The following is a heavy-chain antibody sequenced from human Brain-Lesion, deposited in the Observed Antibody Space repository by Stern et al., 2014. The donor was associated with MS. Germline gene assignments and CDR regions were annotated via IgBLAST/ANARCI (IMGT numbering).Heavy chain of an antibody. D-gene: IGHD3-22*01. CDR2: IYYIGST. CDR1: GDSISSGDNY. V-gene: IGHV4-30-4*01. CDR3: ARGESSRYYYYFDD. J-gene: IGHJ4*02. Sequence: VQLVESGPGLVQPSQTVSLTCNVSGDSISSGDNYWSWLRQSPGKGLEWIGYIYYIGSTFYNPSLKGRVSISVDTSQNHFSLSLSSVTAADTAVYYCARGESSRYYYYFDDWGQGTLVTVSS.